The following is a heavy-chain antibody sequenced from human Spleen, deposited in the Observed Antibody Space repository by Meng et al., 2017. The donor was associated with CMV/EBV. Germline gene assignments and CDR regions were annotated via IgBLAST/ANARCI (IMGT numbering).Heavy chain of an antibody. CDR2: LNFGGGDT. D-gene: IGHD3-3*01. J-gene: IGHJ4*02. CDR1: GITFSRYA. Sequence: SGITFSRYAMSWIRKTPGKGMEWVSSLNFGGGDTDYADSVKGRFTISRDNSKNTLYLQMHSLRAEDTAMYYCAKHNSRVVIGGGVDNWGQGTLVTVSS. V-gene: IGHV3-23*01. CDR3: AKHNSRVVIGGGVDN.